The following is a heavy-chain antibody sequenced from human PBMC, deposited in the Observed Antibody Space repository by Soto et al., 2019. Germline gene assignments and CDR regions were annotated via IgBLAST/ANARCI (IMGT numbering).Heavy chain of an antibody. J-gene: IGHJ6*02. D-gene: IGHD2-2*01. CDR1: GFTFRSYA. CDR2: ISYDGSNK. CDR3: AKDPSTQPYYYYGMDV. V-gene: IGHV3-30*18. Sequence: QPGGSLRLSCAASGFTFRSYAMHWVRQAPGKGLEWVAVISYDGSNKYYADSVKGRFTISRDNSKNTLYLQMNSLRAEDTAVYYRAKDPSTQPYYYYGMDVWGQGNKVTVSS.